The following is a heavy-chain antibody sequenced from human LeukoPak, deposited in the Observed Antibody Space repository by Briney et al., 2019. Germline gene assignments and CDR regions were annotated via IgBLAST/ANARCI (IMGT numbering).Heavy chain of an antibody. CDR2: ISGSGGST. CDR1: GFTFSSYE. D-gene: IGHD2-15*01. Sequence: YPGGSLRLSCAASGFTFSSYEMNWVRQAPGKGLEWVSAISGSGGSTYYADSVKGRFTISRDNSKNSLYLQMNSLRAEDTALYYCARDFGYCSGGSCPLAYWGQGTLVTVSS. V-gene: IGHV3-23*01. CDR3: ARDFGYCSGGSCPLAY. J-gene: IGHJ4*02.